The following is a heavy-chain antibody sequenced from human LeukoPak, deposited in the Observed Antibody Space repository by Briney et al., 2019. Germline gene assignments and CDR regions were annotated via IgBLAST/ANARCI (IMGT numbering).Heavy chain of an antibody. CDR2: INPNSGDT. D-gene: IGHD1-1*01. J-gene: IGHJ4*02. CDR1: VYTFTGYY. CDR3: ARDMVQEGDY. V-gene: IGHV1-2*02. Sequence: ASVKVSCKTSVYTFTGYYMHWVRQAPGQGLEWMGWINPNSGDTNYAQKFHGRVTVTRDTSISTAYMELSRLRSDDTAVYYCARDMVQEGDYWGQGTLVTVSS.